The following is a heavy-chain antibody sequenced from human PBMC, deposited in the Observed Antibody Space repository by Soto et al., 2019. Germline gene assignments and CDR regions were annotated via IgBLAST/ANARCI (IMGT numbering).Heavy chain of an antibody. D-gene: IGHD2-8*01. CDR3: AVLTDCTNGVCSRPFDY. CDR2: ISGSGGST. J-gene: IGHJ4*02. Sequence: EVQLLESRGGLVPPGGSLRLSCAASGFIFSHYAMSRVRQTPGKGLEWVSTISGSGGSTYHADSVKGRFTISRDNSKTTLYLQMNSLRAEDTAVYYCAVLTDCTNGVCSRPFDYWGQGTLVTVSS. CDR1: GFIFSHYA. V-gene: IGHV3-23*01.